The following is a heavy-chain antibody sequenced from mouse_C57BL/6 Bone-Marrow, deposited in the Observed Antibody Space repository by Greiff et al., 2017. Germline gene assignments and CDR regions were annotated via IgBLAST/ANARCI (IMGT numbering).Heavy chain of an antibody. CDR3: AREPDSSGCAWFSY. CDR2: ISDDGSK. CDR1: GYSITSGYY. D-gene: IGHD3-2*02. V-gene: IGHV3-6*01. J-gene: IGHJ3*01. Sequence: ASGPGLVKPSQSLSLTCSVTGYSITSGYYWNWIRQFPGNKLEWMGYISDDGSKNYNPSLKNRISITRVTAKNQFFLKLNSVTTEDTAPYYCAREPDSSGCAWFSYWGQGTLVTVSA.